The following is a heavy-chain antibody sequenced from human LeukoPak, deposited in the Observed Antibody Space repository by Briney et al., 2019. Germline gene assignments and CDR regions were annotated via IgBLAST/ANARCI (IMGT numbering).Heavy chain of an antibody. J-gene: IGHJ3*02. CDR1: GGSISSGGYY. CDR2: IYYSGST. D-gene: IGHD2-8*01. Sequence: SETLCLTCTVSGGSISSGGYYWSWIRQHPGKGLEWVGYIYYSGSTYYNPSLKSRVTISVDTSKNQFSLKLSSVTAADTAVYYCARGARDIVLMVYAIRGFDIWGQGTMVTVSS. V-gene: IGHV4-31*03. CDR3: ARGARDIVLMVYAIRGFDI.